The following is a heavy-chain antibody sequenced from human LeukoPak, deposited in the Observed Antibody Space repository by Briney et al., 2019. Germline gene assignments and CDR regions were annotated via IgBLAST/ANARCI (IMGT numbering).Heavy chain of an antibody. J-gene: IGHJ5*02. CDR2: IYNIVNT. V-gene: IGHV4-30-2*01. CDR3: ARDSYGLGSNYFDP. CDR1: GASLSSGGSS. Sequence: PSETLSLTCAVTGASLSSGGSSWAWIRQPPGEGLEWIGYIYNIVNTCYNPSLQSRVTISVDRAKNQVSLRLTSVTAADTAVYYCARDSYGLGSNYFDPWGQGTQVTVSS. D-gene: IGHD3-10*01.